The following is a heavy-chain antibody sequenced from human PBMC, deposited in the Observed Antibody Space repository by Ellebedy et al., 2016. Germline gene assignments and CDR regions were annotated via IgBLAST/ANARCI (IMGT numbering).Heavy chain of an antibody. CDR1: GFTFRSYA. J-gene: IGHJ6*02. Sequence: GGSLRLSCAASGFTFRSYAMSWVRQAPGKGLEWVSATGGSSTDTFYADSVKGRFTISRDNSKNTLYLQMNSLRAEDTAVYYCAKDYSGLRGLDVWGQGTTVTVSS. CDR3: AKDYSGLRGLDV. D-gene: IGHD5-12*01. CDR2: TGGSSTDT. V-gene: IGHV3-23*01.